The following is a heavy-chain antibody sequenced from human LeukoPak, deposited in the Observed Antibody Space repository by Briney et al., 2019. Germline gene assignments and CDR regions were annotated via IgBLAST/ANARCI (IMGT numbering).Heavy chain of an antibody. D-gene: IGHD3-3*01. Sequence: SETLSLTCTVSGGSISSSSYYWGWIRQPPGKGLEWIGSIYYSGSTYYNPSLKSRVTISVDTSKNQFSLKLSSVTAADTAVYYCASLQMDFWSGYFNYWGQGTLVTVSS. CDR2: IYYSGST. CDR1: GGSISSSSYY. CDR3: ASLQMDFWSGYFNY. V-gene: IGHV4-39*07. J-gene: IGHJ4*02.